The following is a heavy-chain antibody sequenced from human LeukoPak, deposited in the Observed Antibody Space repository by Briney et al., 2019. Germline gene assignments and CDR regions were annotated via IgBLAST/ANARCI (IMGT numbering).Heavy chain of an antibody. CDR2: VFTSGTT. Sequence: SETLSLTCTVSGGSISNYYWTWVRQPAGKGLEWIGRVFTSGTTNYNSYLKSRVTMSVDTSKNQFSLKLTSVTAADTAVYFCARGRMSGSYYWLDFWGQGTLVTVSS. V-gene: IGHV4-4*07. J-gene: IGHJ4*02. D-gene: IGHD3-10*01. CDR1: GGSISNYY. CDR3: ARGRMSGSYYWLDF.